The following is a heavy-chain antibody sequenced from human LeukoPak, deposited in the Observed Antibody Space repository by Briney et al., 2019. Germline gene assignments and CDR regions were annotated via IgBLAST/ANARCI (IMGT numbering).Heavy chain of an antibody. Sequence: PGGSLRLSCAACGLTISHYWMSLVRQARGKGMEWVANIMQDGSEKYYVDSVRGRFTIARDNAQNSLYLQMNSLRAEDTAVYYCATSLGLVRPLNAFDIWGQGTMVTVSS. V-gene: IGHV3-7*01. CDR2: IMQDGSEK. CDR3: ATSLGLVRPLNAFDI. CDR1: GLTISHYW. D-gene: IGHD6-19*01. J-gene: IGHJ3*02.